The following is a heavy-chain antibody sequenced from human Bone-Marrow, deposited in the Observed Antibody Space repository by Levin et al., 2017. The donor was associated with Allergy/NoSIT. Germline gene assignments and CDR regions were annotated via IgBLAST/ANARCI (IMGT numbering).Heavy chain of an antibody. J-gene: IGHJ6*02. Sequence: SVKVSCKASGGTFSSYTISWVRQAPGQGLEWMGRIIPILGIANYAQKFQGRVTITADKSTSTAYMELSSLRSEDTAVYYCARDTTIAFWEQQLVKKRGLGYYYGMDVWGQGTTVTVSS. CDR2: IIPILGIA. CDR3: ARDTTIAFWEQQLVKKRGLGYYYGMDV. D-gene: IGHD6-13*01. CDR1: GGTFSSYT. V-gene: IGHV1-69*04.